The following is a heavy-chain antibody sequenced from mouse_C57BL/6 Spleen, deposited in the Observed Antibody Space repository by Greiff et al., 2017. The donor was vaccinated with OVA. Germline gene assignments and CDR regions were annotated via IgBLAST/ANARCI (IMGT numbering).Heavy chain of an antibody. V-gene: IGHV1-55*01. CDR1: GYTFTSYW. J-gene: IGHJ3*01. CDR3: ARGAQATLAWFAY. Sequence: QVQLQQPGAELVKPGASVKMSCKASGYTFTSYWITWVKQRPGQGLEWIGDIYPGSGSTNYNEKFKSKATLSVDTSSSTAYMQLSSLTSEDSAVYYCARGAQATLAWFAYWGQGTLVTVSA. D-gene: IGHD3-2*02. CDR2: IYPGSGST.